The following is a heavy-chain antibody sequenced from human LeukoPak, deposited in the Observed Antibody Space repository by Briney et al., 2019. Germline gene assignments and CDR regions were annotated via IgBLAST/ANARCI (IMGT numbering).Heavy chain of an antibody. CDR2: INHSGST. D-gene: IGHD3-22*01. CDR1: GGSVSSGSYY. V-gene: IGHV4-61*01. J-gene: IGHJ4*02. Sequence: SETLSLTCTVSGGSVSSGSYYWSWIRQPPGKGLEWIGEINHSGSTNCNPSLKSRVTISVDTSKNQFSLKLSSVTAADTAVYYCARPRLYYYDSWGQGTLVTVSS. CDR3: ARPRLYYYDS.